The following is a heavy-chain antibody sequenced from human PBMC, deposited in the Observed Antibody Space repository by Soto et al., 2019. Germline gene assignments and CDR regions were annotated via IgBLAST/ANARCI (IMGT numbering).Heavy chain of an antibody. CDR3: ARVRDSSGWYLYYGMDV. J-gene: IGHJ6*02. V-gene: IGHV1-69*01. CDR2: IIPIFGTA. D-gene: IGHD6-19*01. CDR1: GGTFSSYA. Sequence: QVQLVQSGAEVKKPGSSVKVSCKASGGTFSSYAISWVRQAPGQGLEWMGGIIPIFGTANYAQKFQGRVTITADESTSTAYMELSSLRSEDTAVYYCARVRDSSGWYLYYGMDVWGQGTTVTFSS.